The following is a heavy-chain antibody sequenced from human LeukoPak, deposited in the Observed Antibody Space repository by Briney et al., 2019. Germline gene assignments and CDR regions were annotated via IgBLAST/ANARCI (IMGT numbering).Heavy chain of an antibody. V-gene: IGHV3-30*18. CDR1: GFTFSSYG. CDR2: ISYDGSNK. Sequence: GRSLRLSCAASGFTFSSYGMHWVRQTPGKGLEWVAVISYDGSNKNFADSVKGRFTISRDNSKNTLYLQMNSLRAEDTAVYYCAKGLVRGVNAYYYYYGMDVWGQGTTVTVS. J-gene: IGHJ6*02. D-gene: IGHD3-10*01. CDR3: AKGLVRGVNAYYYYYGMDV.